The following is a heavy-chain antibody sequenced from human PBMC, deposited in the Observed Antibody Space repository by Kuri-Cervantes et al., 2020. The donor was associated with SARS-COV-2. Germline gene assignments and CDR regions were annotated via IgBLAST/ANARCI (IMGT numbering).Heavy chain of an antibody. V-gene: IGHV4-61*01. Sequence: ESLKISCTVSGGSVSSGSYYWSWIRQPPGKGLEWIGYIYYSGSTNYNPSLKSRVTISVDTSKNQFSLKLSSVTAADTAVYYCASQVDTAMAFDYWGQGTLVTVSS. D-gene: IGHD5-18*01. CDR1: GGSVSSGSYY. CDR3: ASQVDTAMAFDY. CDR2: IYYSGST. J-gene: IGHJ4*02.